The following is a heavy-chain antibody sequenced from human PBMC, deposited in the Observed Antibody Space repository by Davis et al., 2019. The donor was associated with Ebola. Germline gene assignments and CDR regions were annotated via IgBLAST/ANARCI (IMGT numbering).Heavy chain of an antibody. D-gene: IGHD6-13*01. J-gene: IGHJ4*02. CDR1: GYTFTNYY. CDR3: ARAHEGYLDY. Sequence: ASVKVSCKASGYTFTNYYMHWVRQAPGQGLEWMGIINSSGGSISYAQKFQGRVSMTRDTATSTVYMELSSLRSKDTAVYYCARAHEGYLDYWGQGTLVTVSS. V-gene: IGHV1-46*01. CDR2: INSSGGSI.